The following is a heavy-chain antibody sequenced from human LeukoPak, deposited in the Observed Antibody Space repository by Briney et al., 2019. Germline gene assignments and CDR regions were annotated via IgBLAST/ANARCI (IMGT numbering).Heavy chain of an antibody. V-gene: IGHV3-23*01. Sequence: GGSLRLSCAASGFTFNNYAMNWVRQAPGKGLEWVSGISGSGGSTYYADSVKGRFTISRDNSKNTLYLQINSLRVEDTAVYYCARDRSDFWSGYLDYWGQGTLVTVSS. CDR1: GFTFNNYA. CDR2: ISGSGGST. J-gene: IGHJ4*02. CDR3: ARDRSDFWSGYLDY. D-gene: IGHD3-3*01.